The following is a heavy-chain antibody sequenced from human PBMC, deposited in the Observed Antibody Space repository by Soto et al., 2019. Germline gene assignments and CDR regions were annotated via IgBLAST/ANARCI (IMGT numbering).Heavy chain of an antibody. V-gene: IGHV1-2*02. CDR3: GGGRSGQIVVFY. CDR1: GSTFTGHY. Sequence: ASVKVTYTASGSTFTGHYIHWVRQAPEQGPGWKGEIGPERGDTRYAQKFQGRVTMTRVTAITTVYMELKHLSADDTAVYYCGGGRSGQIVVFYWGQGTPVTGSS. D-gene: IGHD1-26*01. CDR2: IGPERGDT. J-gene: IGHJ4*02.